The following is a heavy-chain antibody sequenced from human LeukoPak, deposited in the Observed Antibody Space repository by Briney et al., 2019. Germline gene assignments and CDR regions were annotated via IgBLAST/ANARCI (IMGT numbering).Heavy chain of an antibody. CDR1: GFTFSSYA. CDR2: IYSGGST. CDR3: ARAGPYSNYYYYGMDV. Sequence: GGSLRLSCAASGFTFSSYAMSWVRQPPGKGLEWVSVIYSGGSTYYADSVKGRFTISRDNSKNTLYLQMNSLRAEDTVVYYCARAGPYSNYYYYGMDVWGQGTTVTVSS. J-gene: IGHJ6*02. D-gene: IGHD2-21*01. V-gene: IGHV3-53*01.